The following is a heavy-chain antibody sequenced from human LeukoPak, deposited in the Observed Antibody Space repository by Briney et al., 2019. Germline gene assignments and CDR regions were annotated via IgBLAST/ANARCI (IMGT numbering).Heavy chain of an antibody. Sequence: GASVKVSCKASGYTFTSYGISWVRQAPGQGLEWMGWISAYNGNTNYAQKLQGRVTMTTDTSTNTAYMELRSLRSDDTAMYYCARDKGLRGYDPLTDVWGQGTTVTVSS. CDR3: ARDKGLRGYDPLTDV. CDR2: ISAYNGNT. CDR1: GYTFTSYG. V-gene: IGHV1-18*01. J-gene: IGHJ6*02. D-gene: IGHD5-12*01.